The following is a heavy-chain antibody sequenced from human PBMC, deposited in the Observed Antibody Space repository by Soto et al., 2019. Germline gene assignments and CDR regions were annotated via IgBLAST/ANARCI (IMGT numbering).Heavy chain of an antibody. D-gene: IGHD2-15*01. CDR3: ARDGYCSGGSCSHWYFDL. V-gene: IGHV1-69*04. Sequence: SVKVSCTASVGTFSSYTISWVRQAPGQGLEWMGRIIPILGIANYAQKFQGRVTITADKSTSTAYMELSSLRSEDTAVYYCARDGYCSGGSCSHWYFDLWGRGTLVTVSS. CDR2: IIPILGIA. CDR1: VGTFSSYT. J-gene: IGHJ2*01.